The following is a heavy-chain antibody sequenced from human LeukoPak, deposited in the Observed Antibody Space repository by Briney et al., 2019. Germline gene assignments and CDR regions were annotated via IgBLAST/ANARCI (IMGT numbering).Heavy chain of an antibody. V-gene: IGHV3-48*02. CDR3: ARVDCSGGGCYSALNL. CDR2: ISSSSSTI. CDR1: GFTFSSYA. Sequence: GVSLRLSCAASGFTFSSYAMNWVRQAPGTGLEWISYISSSSSTIYYADSVEGRFTISRDNAKNSLYLQMNSLRDDDTAIYYCARVDCSGGGCYSALNLWGQGTLVTVSS. J-gene: IGHJ4*02. D-gene: IGHD2-15*01.